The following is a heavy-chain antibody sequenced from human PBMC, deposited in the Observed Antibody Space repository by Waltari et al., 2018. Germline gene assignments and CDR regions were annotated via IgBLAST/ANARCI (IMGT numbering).Heavy chain of an antibody. J-gene: IGHJ5*02. Sequence: QVQLQESGPGLVKPSQTLSLTCTVSGGSISSGDYYWSWIRQPPGKGLEWIGYIYYSGSTYYNPSLKSRVTISVDTSKNQFSLKLSSVTAADTAVYYCARVRLVVAAAHWFDPWGQGTLVTVSS. CDR3: ARVRLVVAAAHWFDP. CDR1: GGSISSGDYY. D-gene: IGHD2-15*01. V-gene: IGHV4-30-4*08. CDR2: IYYSGST.